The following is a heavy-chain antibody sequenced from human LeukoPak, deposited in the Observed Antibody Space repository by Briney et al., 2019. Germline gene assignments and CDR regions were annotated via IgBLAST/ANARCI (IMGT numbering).Heavy chain of an antibody. CDR3: AGDSPRLAAGTYQPDYFDY. J-gene: IGHJ4*02. D-gene: IGHD6-13*01. V-gene: IGHV4-59*01. CDR2: IYYSGST. Sequence: PSETLSLTCTVSGGSISSYYWSWIRQPPGKGLEWIGYIYYSGSTNYNPSLKSRVTISVDTSKNQFSLKLSSVTAADKTVYYCAGDSPRLAAGTYQPDYFDYWGQGTLVTVSS. CDR1: GGSISSYY.